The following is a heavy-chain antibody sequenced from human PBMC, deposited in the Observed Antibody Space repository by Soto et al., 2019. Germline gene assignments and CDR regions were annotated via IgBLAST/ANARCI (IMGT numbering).Heavy chain of an antibody. J-gene: IGHJ6*03. D-gene: IGHD3-10*01. CDR2: IYYSGST. CDR3: ARMVRGGMDLGYYYYYRAV. V-gene: IGHV4-59*08. CDR1: GGSISSYC. Sequence: SETLSLTCTVSGGSISSYCWSWIRQPPGKGLEWIGYIYYSGSTNYNPSLKSRVTISVDTSKNQFSLKLSSVTAADTAVYYCARMVRGGMDLGYYYYYRAVWAKGTTVTVSS.